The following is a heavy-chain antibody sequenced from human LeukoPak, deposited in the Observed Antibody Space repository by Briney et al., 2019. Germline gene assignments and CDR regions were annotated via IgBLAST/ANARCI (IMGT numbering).Heavy chain of an antibody. J-gene: IGHJ4*02. CDR2: ISPSGPHT. CDR1: GFTFSDYY. V-gene: IGHV3-11*03. D-gene: IGHD6-13*01. CDR3: ARQPSSQNFDY. Sequence: GGSLRLSCAASGFTFSDYYMSWIRQAPGKGLEWVSYISPSGPHTNYADSVKGRFTISRDNAKNSLYLQMNSLRAEDTAVYYCARQPSSQNFDYWGQGVLVTVSS.